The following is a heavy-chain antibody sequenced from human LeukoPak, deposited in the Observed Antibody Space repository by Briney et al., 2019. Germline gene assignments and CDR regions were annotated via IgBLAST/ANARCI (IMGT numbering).Heavy chain of an antibody. D-gene: IGHD3-10*01. CDR1: GGSISSYY. Sequence: SETLSPTCTVSGGSISSYYWSWIRQPPGKGPEWIGYIYYSGSTNYNPSLKSRVTISVDTSKNQFSLKLSSVTAADTAVYYCARAGGYYSYYYGMDVWGQGTTVTVSS. V-gene: IGHV4-59*01. CDR2: IYYSGST. J-gene: IGHJ6*02. CDR3: ARAGGYYSYYYGMDV.